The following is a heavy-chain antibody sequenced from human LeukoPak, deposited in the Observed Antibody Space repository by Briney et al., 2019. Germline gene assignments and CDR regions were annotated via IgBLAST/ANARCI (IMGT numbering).Heavy chain of an antibody. J-gene: IGHJ4*02. D-gene: IGHD1-26*01. V-gene: IGHV4-39*01. CDR2: IYYSGST. Sequence: SETLSLTCTVSGGSISSSSYYWGWIRQPTGKGLEWIGSIYYSGSTYYNPSLKSRVTISVDTSKNQFSLKLSSVTAADTAVYFCARQGPNLLGVATNFDYWGQGTLVTVSS. CDR1: GGSISSSSYY. CDR3: ARQGPNLLGVATNFDY.